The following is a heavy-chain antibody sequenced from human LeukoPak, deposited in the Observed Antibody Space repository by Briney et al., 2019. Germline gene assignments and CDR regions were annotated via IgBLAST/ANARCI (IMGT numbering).Heavy chain of an antibody. D-gene: IGHD3-22*01. J-gene: IGHJ4*02. V-gene: IGHV1-18*01. CDR2: ISAYNGNT. Sequence: GASVKVSCTASGYTFTNYGISWVRQAPGQGLEWMGWISAYNGNTNYAQKLQGRVTMTTDTSTSTGYMELRSLRSDDTAVYYWARDQYDSSGTLFDYWGQGTLVTVSS. CDR3: ARDQYDSSGTLFDY. CDR1: GYTFTNYG.